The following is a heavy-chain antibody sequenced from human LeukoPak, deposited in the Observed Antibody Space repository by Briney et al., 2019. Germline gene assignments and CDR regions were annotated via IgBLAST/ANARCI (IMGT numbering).Heavy chain of an antibody. D-gene: IGHD6-13*01. Sequence: ASAKVSCKASGYIFTSYGISWVRQAPGQGLEWMGWISTYNGDTDYAQNLQGRVTLTTDTSTSTAYMELRSLRSDDTALYYCARDQGGAAAGYWGQGTLVTVSS. CDR3: ARDQGGAAAGY. CDR2: ISTYNGDT. CDR1: GYIFTSYG. J-gene: IGHJ4*02. V-gene: IGHV1-18*01.